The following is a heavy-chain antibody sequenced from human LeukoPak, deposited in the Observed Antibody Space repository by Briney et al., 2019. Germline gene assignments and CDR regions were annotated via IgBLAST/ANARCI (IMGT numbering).Heavy chain of an antibody. CDR2: INAGNGNT. V-gene: IGHV1-3*01. J-gene: IGHJ1*01. CDR3: ARDSGGYESSWSETHGFPRRSSAEYFQH. Sequence: GASVKVSCKASGYTFTSYAMHWVRQAPGQRLEWMGWINAGNGNTKYSQKFQGRVTITRDTSASTAYMELSSLRSEDTAVYYCARDSGGYESSWSETHGFPRRSSAEYFQHWGQGTLVTVSS. D-gene: IGHD6-13*01. CDR1: GYTFTSYA.